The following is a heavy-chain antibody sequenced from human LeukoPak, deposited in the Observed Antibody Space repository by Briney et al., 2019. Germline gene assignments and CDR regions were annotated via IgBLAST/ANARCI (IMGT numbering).Heavy chain of an antibody. J-gene: IGHJ3*02. CDR1: GFTFSSYW. V-gene: IGHV3-7*03. Sequence: GGSLRLSCAASGFTFSSYWMSWVRQAPGKGLEWVANINQDGSEKYYVDSVKGRFTLSRDSAKNSLYLQMNSLRAEDTAVYYCARPLYDILTGPNDAFDIWGQGTMVTVSS. CDR3: ARPLYDILTGPNDAFDI. CDR2: INQDGSEK. D-gene: IGHD3-9*01.